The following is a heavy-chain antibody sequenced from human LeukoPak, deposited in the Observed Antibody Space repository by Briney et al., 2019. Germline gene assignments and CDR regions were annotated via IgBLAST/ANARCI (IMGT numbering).Heavy chain of an antibody. D-gene: IGHD2/OR15-2a*01. CDR2: ISYDGSNK. J-gene: IGHJ6*02. CDR1: GFTFSSYA. CDR3: ARERINYFDA. Sequence: GRSLRLSCAASGFTFSSYAMHWVRQAPGKGLEWVAVISYDGSNKYYADSVKGRFTISRDNSKNTLYLQMNSLRAEDTAVYYCARERINYFDAWGQGTTVTVSS. V-gene: IGHV3-30-3*01.